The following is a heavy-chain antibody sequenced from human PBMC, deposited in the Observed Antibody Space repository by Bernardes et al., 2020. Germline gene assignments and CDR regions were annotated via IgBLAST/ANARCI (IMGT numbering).Heavy chain of an antibody. CDR3: AIEVASHSWYYYYGMDV. CDR1: GDSVSSNSAA. D-gene: IGHD5-12*01. Sequence: SQTLSLTCAIPGDSVSSNSAAWNWIRQSPSGGLEWLGRTNYRSKWFNDYAVSVKSRITINPDTTKNQFYLQLNSVTTEDTVLYYCAIEVASHSWYYYYGMDVWGQGTTVTVSS. V-gene: IGHV6-1*01. CDR2: TNYRSKWFN. J-gene: IGHJ6*02.